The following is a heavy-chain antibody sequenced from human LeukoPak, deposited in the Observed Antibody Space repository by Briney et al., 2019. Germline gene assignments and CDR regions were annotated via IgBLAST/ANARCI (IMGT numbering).Heavy chain of an antibody. CDR3: ARSIAALAAVLDY. D-gene: IGHD6-6*01. J-gene: IGHJ4*02. Sequence: SETLSLTCAVSGYSISSGYYWGWIRQPPGKGLEWIGSIYHSGSTYYNPSLKSRVTISADTSKNQFSLKLSSVTAADTAVYYCARSIAALAAVLDYWGQGTLVTVSS. CDR2: IYHSGST. CDR1: GYSISSGYY. V-gene: IGHV4-38-2*01.